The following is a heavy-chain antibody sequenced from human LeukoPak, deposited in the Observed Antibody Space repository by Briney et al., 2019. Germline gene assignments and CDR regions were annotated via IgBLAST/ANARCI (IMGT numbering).Heavy chain of an antibody. J-gene: IGHJ4*02. Sequence: GGSLRLSCAASGFTFSSYGMHWVRQAPGKGLEWVAFIRYDGSNKYYADSVKGRFTISRDNAKNSLYLQMNSLRAEDTAVYYCARHSSGYYFYFDYWGQGTLVTVSS. D-gene: IGHD3-22*01. V-gene: IGHV3-30*02. CDR2: IRYDGSNK. CDR3: ARHSSGYYFYFDY. CDR1: GFTFSSYG.